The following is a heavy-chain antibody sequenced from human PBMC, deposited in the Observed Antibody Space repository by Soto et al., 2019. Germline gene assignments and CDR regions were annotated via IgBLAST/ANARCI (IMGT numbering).Heavy chain of an antibody. Sequence: GGSLRLSCADAGFTFSGYWMHWVRQAPGKGLVWVSRINSDGSSTNYADSVKGRFTVSRDNAKNTLYLQMNSLRVEDTAVYFCARKKNYDTSGYYYWGQGTQVTVSS. CDR1: GFTFSGYW. V-gene: IGHV3-74*01. D-gene: IGHD3-22*01. CDR3: ARKKNYDTSGYYY. J-gene: IGHJ4*02. CDR2: INSDGSST.